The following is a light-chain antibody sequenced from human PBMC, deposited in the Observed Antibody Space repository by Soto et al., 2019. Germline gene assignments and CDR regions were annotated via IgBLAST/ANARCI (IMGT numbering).Light chain of an antibody. CDR2: ENT. V-gene: IGLV1-40*01. CDR1: SSNIGAVFD. CDR3: QPSDSGLRGWL. Sequence: QSVLTQPPSVSGAPGQRVTISCTGSSSNIGAVFDVHWYQQVPGTAPKLLIYENTKRPSGVPDRFSGSKSGTSTSLAITGLQAEDEADYYCQPSDSGLRGWLFGGGTKLTVL. J-gene: IGLJ2*01.